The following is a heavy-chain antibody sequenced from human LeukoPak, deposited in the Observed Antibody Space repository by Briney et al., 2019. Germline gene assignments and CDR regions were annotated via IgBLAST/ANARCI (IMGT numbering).Heavy chain of an antibody. D-gene: IGHD6-13*01. CDR1: GGSISSGDYY. J-gene: IGHJ4*02. Sequence: SRTLSLTCTVSGGSISSGDYYWSWIRQPPGKGLEWIGYIYYSGSTYYNPSLKSRVTISVDTSKNQFSLKLSSVTAADTAVYYCASNGNLIVTGSSWYYFDYWGQGTLVTVSS. CDR3: ASNGNLIVTGSSWYYFDY. V-gene: IGHV4-30-4*08. CDR2: IYYSGST.